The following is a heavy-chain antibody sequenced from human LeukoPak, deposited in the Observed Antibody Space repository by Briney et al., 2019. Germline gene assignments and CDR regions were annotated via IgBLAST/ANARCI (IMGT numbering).Heavy chain of an antibody. Sequence: GGSLRLSCTVSGFTVSSNYMSWVRQAPGKGLEWVSVIYSGGSTYYADSVKGRFTISRDNSKNTLYLQMNSLRAEDTAVYYCARAPGLWFGESTYLSWGQGTLVTVSS. J-gene: IGHJ4*02. V-gene: IGHV3-53*01. CDR1: GFTVSSNY. D-gene: IGHD3-10*01. CDR2: IYSGGST. CDR3: ARAPGLWFGESTYLS.